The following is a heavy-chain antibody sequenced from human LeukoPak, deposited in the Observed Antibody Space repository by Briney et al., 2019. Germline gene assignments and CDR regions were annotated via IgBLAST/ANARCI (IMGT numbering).Heavy chain of an antibody. J-gene: IGHJ5*02. CDR3: AREPGFDSSGYLNWFDP. Sequence: SETLSLTCTVSGGSISSYYWSWIRQPPGKGLEWIACISYSGSTKYNPSLKSRVTISVDTSKSQLSLKLSSETAADTAVYYCAREPGFDSSGYLNWFDPWGQGTLVTVSS. D-gene: IGHD3-22*01. CDR1: GGSISSYY. V-gene: IGHV4-59*01. CDR2: ISYSGST.